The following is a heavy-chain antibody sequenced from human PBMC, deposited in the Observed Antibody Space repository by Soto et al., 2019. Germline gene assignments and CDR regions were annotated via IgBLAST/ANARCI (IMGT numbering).Heavy chain of an antibody. Sequence: SQTLSLTCAISGDSVSSNSVSWNWIRQSPSRGLEWLGRTYYRSKGYYDYTVSVKSRITINPDTSKNQFSLQLNSVIPEDTAVYYCARVLGIGYFDYWGQGTLVTVSS. V-gene: IGHV6-1*01. D-gene: IGHD6-13*01. CDR2: TYYRSKGYY. CDR1: GDSVSSNSVS. J-gene: IGHJ4*02. CDR3: ARVLGIGYFDY.